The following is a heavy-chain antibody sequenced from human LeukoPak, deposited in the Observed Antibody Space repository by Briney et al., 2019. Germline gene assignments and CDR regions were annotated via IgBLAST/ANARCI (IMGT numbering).Heavy chain of an antibody. CDR1: GFTFSDYY. D-gene: IGHD3-22*01. Sequence: PGGSLRLSCAASGFTFSDYYMSWIRQAPGKGLEWIGYIYTSGSTNYNPSLKSRVTISVDTSKNQFSLKLSSVTAADTAVYYCARQRLDSSGYLNWFDPWGQGTLATVYS. V-gene: IGHV4-4*09. J-gene: IGHJ5*02. CDR3: ARQRLDSSGYLNWFDP. CDR2: IYTSGST.